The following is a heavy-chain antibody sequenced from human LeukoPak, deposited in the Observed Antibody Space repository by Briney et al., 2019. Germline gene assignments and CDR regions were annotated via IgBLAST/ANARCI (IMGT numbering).Heavy chain of an antibody. J-gene: IGHJ4*02. CDR3: AKDIGVGSCNGCLFDY. Sequence: PGGSLRLSCAASGLTFADYTMHWVRQAPGKGLEWVSLISRNGVATKYADSVRGRFTISRDNSKNSLYLQMNSLRTEDTALYYCAKDIGVGSCNGCLFDYWGQGTLVTVSS. D-gene: IGHD2-15*01. CDR1: GLTFADYT. V-gene: IGHV3-43*01. CDR2: ISRNGVAT.